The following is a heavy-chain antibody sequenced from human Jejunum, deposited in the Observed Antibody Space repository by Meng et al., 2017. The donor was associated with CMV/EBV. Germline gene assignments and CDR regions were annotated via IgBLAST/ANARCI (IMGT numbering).Heavy chain of an antibody. V-gene: IGHV4-34*02. J-gene: IGHJ4*02. CDR3: TRWRLRTYPYNFDS. D-gene: IGHD1-1*01. CDR2: INHGGNT. Sequence: QVQIQKWCAGLLKPSATLSLPCPVSGGTFSGYYWSWIGQPPGTGLKWIGEINHGGNTNYNASLKGRVTLSVDTSKNHFSLILNSVTAPDTATYYCTRWRLRTYPYNFDSWGQGTLVTVSS. CDR1: GGTFSGYY.